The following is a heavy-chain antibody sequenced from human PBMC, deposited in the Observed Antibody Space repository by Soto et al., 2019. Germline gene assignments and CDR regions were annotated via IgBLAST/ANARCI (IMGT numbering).Heavy chain of an antibody. Sequence: QVQLVESGGGVVQPGRSLRLSCAASGFTFSSYGMHWVRQAPGKGLEWVAVIWYDGSNKYYADSVKGRFTISRDNSKNTLYLQVNSLRPEDTAVYYCANDLSGMDVWGQGTTVIVSS. V-gene: IGHV3-33*06. CDR1: GFTFSSYG. CDR2: IWYDGSNK. J-gene: IGHJ6*02. CDR3: ANDLSGMDV.